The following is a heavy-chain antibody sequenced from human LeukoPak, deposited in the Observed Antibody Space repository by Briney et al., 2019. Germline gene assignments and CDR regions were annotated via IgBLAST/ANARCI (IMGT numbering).Heavy chain of an antibody. V-gene: IGHV4-34*01. J-gene: IGHJ4*02. D-gene: IGHD2-21*02. CDR2: INHSGYT. CDR3: TRMTAGHDY. CDR1: GVSFNDYY. Sequence: SETLSLTCAVSGVSFNDYYWSWVRQTPGKGPEWIGEINHSGYTNDSPSLKSRVTLSIDTSRKQFSLNLRSVTVADTGIYYCTRMTAGHDYWGQGTLVTVSS.